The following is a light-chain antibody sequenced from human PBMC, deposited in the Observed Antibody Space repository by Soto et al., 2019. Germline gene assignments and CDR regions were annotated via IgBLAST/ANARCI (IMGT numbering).Light chain of an antibody. CDR1: QSVGSG. CDR2: DAY. Sequence: EIVMTQSPATLSVSPGERATLSCRASQSVGSGLAWYQQKPGQAPRLLIYDAYNRATGIPPRFSGSGSGTDFTLTISSLEPEDSAVYYCQQRHMWPITFGQGTRLEI. CDR3: QQRHMWPIT. V-gene: IGKV3-11*01. J-gene: IGKJ5*01.